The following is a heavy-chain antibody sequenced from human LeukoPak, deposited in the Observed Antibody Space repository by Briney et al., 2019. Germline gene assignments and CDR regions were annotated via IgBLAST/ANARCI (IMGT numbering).Heavy chain of an antibody. J-gene: IGHJ6*03. CDR2: IYSGGST. CDR3: ARERGYYYYMDV. V-gene: IGHV3-66*01. Sequence: GGSLRLSCAASGFTVSSNYMSWVRQAPGKGLEWVSVIYSGGSTYYADSVKDRFTISRDNSKNTLYLQMSSLRAEDTAVYYCARERGYYYYMDVWGKGTTVTISS. CDR1: GFTVSSNY.